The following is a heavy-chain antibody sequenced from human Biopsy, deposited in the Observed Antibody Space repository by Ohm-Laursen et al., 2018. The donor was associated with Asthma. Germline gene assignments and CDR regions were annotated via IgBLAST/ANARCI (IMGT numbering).Heavy chain of an antibody. CDR3: ARATSTWSQSGPHFFDH. D-gene: IGHD6-13*01. V-gene: IGHV4-59*01. CDR1: GGSISSDY. J-gene: IGHJ5*02. CDR2: IHNRGNT. Sequence: SETLSLTCTVSGGSISSDYWSWLRQSPGKGLEWIGYIHNRGNTNYNPSLKSRVTISLDTSKNHFSLKLSSVSAADTAIYYCARATSTWSQSGPHFFDHWGPGTLVTVSS.